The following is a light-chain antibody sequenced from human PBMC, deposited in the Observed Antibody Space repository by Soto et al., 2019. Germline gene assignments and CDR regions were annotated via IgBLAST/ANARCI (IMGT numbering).Light chain of an antibody. CDR3: QQYGSSPRT. Sequence: EIVFTQSPGTLSFSPGERATLSCRASQSVSSSSLAWYQQKPGQAPRLLIYGASSRATGIPDRFSGSGSGTDFTLTISRLEPEDFAVYYCQQYGSSPRTFGQGTKVEIK. CDR2: GAS. J-gene: IGKJ1*01. V-gene: IGKV3-20*01. CDR1: QSVSSSS.